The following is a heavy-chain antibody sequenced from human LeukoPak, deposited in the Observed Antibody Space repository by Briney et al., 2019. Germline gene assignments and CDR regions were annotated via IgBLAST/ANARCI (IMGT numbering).Heavy chain of an antibody. CDR2: IYSGGST. V-gene: IGHV3-53*01. CDR1: RFTVSSNY. J-gene: IGHJ5*02. CDR3: ARGYCSGGSCYSIGWFDP. D-gene: IGHD2-15*01. Sequence: GGSLRLSCAASRFTVSSNYMSWVRQAPGKGLDWVSVIYSGGSTYYADSVKGRFTISRDNSKNTLYLQMNSLRAEDTAVYYCARGYCSGGSCYSIGWFDPWGQGTLVTVSS.